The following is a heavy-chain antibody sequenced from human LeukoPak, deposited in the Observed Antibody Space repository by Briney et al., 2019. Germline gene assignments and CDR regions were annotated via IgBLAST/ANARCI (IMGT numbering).Heavy chain of an antibody. CDR2: INPDGSAT. J-gene: IGHJ4*02. CDR1: GFTFRSDW. V-gene: IGHV3-7*03. Sequence: QPGGSLRLSCAASGFTFRSDWMSWVRQSPEKGLEWAANINPDGSATYYVDSVKGRFIISRDNTKNSLYLQMNSLRAEDTAVYYCAKSQSGSCSGGSCSCDYWGQGTLVTVSS. D-gene: IGHD2-15*01. CDR3: AKSQSGSCSGGSCSCDY.